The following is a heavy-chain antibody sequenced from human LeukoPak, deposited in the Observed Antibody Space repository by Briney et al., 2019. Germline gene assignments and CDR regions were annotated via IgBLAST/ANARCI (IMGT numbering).Heavy chain of an antibody. CDR1: GFTFSSYW. CDR3: AKAPVTTCSGAYCYPFDY. CDR2: INSDGSST. V-gene: IGHV3-74*01. D-gene: IGHD2-15*01. J-gene: IGHJ4*02. Sequence: GGSLRLSCAASGFTFSSYWMHWVRQAPGKGLVWVSRINSDGSSTNYADSVKGRFTISRDSYKNTLYLQMNSLRAEDAAVYYCAKAPVTTCSGAYCYPFDYWGQGTLVTVSS.